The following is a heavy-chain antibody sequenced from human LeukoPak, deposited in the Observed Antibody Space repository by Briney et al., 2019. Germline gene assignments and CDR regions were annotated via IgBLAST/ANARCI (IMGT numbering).Heavy chain of an antibody. J-gene: IGHJ4*02. CDR2: INKNGGT. D-gene: IGHD4-17*01. CDR3: AREHKSYGDYPYYFDS. V-gene: IGHV4-30-4*01. CDR1: SDSISSGDYY. Sequence: PSETLSLTCTVSSDSISSGDYYWSWIRQPAGKGLEFIGYINKNGGTYYNPPLKSRVSISIGTSKNQFSLKLTSVTAADTAVYFCAREHKSYGDYPYYFDSWGQGTLVTVSS.